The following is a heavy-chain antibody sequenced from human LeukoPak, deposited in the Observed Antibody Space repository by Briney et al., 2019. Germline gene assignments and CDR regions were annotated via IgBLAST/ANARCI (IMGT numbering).Heavy chain of an antibody. CDR1: GFTVSSNY. CDR2: IYSGGRT. CDR3: AKDSGDPYYFDY. Sequence: GGSLRLSCAASGFTVSSNYMSWVRQAPGKGLEWVSVIYSGGRTYYADSVKGRFTISRDNAKNSLYLQMNSLRAEDTALYYCAKDSGDPYYFDYWGQGTLVTVSS. V-gene: IGHV3-53*05. J-gene: IGHJ4*02. D-gene: IGHD4-17*01.